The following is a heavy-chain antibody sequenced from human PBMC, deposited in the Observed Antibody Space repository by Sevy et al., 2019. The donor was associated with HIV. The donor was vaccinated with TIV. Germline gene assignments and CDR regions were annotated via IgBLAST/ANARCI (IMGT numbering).Heavy chain of an antibody. D-gene: IGHD1-26*01. CDR1: GYTFTGYY. V-gene: IGHV1-2*02. Sequence: ASVKVSCKASGYTFTGYYMHWVRQAPGQGLEWMGWINSNSGGTNYAQKFQGRVTMTRDTSISTAYMELSRLRSDDTAVYYCARAGRSKILSGWFDPWGQGTLVTVSS. CDR3: ARAGRSKILSGWFDP. J-gene: IGHJ5*02. CDR2: INSNSGGT.